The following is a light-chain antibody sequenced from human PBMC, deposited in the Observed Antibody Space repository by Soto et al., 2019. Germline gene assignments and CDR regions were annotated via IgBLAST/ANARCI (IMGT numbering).Light chain of an antibody. CDR3: AAWDDSLGGL. CDR2: NSN. CDR1: SSNIGNNA. Sequence: QSVLTQPPSASGTPGQRVTIYCSGGSSNIGNNAVIWYQQFPGMAPKLLIYNSNQRPSGVPDRFSGSKSGTSGSLAISGLQSEDEADYYCAAWDDSLGGLFGGGTKLTVL. V-gene: IGLV1-44*01. J-gene: IGLJ3*02.